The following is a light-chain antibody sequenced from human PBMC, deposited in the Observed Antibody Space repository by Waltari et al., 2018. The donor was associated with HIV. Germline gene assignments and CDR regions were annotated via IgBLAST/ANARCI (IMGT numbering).Light chain of an antibody. CDR3: QLWDGTGDHPGV. Sequence: SYVLTQPPSVSVAPGKTARITCGGNNIGSKGVHWYQQKPGQAPVLVIYYDSHRPSGIPERFSGSKSGNTATLTISRGEAGDEADYYCQLWDGTGDHPGVFGTGTQVTVL. CDR2: YDS. V-gene: IGLV3-21*04. CDR1: NIGSKG. J-gene: IGLJ1*01.